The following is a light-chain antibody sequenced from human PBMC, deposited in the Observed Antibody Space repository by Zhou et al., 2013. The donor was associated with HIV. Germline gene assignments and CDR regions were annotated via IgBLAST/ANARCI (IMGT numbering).Light chain of an antibody. V-gene: IGKV1-39*01. CDR3: QQSYSTPLT. CDR2: AAS. J-gene: IGKJ4*01. CDR1: QSISLY. Sequence: DIQMTQSPSSLSASVGDRVTITCRASQSISLYLHWYQQKPGKAPQLLIYAASSLLSGVPSRFSGSGSGTDFTLTISSLQPEDFATYYCQQSYSTPLTFGGRTKVEIK.